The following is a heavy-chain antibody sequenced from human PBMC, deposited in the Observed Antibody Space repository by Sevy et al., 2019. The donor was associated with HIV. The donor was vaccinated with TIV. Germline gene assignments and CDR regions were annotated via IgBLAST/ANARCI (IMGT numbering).Heavy chain of an antibody. CDR3: ARWGRQVRGVISLAPRDAFDI. CDR1: GFTFSSYW. V-gene: IGHV3-7*01. D-gene: IGHD3-10*01. CDR2: IKQDGSEK. J-gene: IGHJ3*02. Sequence: GGSLRLSCAASGFTFSSYWMSWVRQAPGKGLEWVANIKQDGSEKYYVDSVKGRFTISRDNAKNSLYLQMNSLRAEDTAVYYCARWGRQVRGVISLAPRDAFDIWGQGTMVTVSS.